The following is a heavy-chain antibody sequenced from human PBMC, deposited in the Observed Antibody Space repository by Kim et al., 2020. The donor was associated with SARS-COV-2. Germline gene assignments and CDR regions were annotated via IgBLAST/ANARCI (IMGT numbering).Heavy chain of an antibody. J-gene: IGHJ4*02. CDR3: ATEYSSSSAFDY. Sequence: GGSLRLSCAASGFSFSTYGMHWVRQAPGKGLEWVAMIWNDGRNKYYGDSMKGRFTISRDNSKNTLYLQMNNLRAEDTAVYYCATEYSSSSAFDYWGQGTLVTVSS. D-gene: IGHD6-6*01. CDR1: GFSFSTYG. CDR2: IWNDGRNK. V-gene: IGHV3-33*03.